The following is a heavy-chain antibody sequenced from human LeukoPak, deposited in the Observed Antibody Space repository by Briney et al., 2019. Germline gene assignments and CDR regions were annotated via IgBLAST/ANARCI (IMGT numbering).Heavy chain of an antibody. J-gene: IGHJ5*02. CDR2: ISSSSTVI. V-gene: IGHV3-48*01. CDR3: VRTLEGSGGNH. D-gene: IGHD2-15*01. Sequence: GSLRLSCAASGFTFSSYSMNWVRQAPGKGLEWVSYISSSSTVIHYADSVKGRFTISRDNVKNSLYLQMNSLRAEDTAVYYCVRTLEGSGGNHWGQGTLVTVSS. CDR1: GFTFSSYS.